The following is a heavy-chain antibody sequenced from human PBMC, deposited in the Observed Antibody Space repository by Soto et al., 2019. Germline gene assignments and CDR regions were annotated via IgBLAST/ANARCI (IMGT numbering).Heavy chain of an antibody. CDR3: ARKIAAQAHFDY. V-gene: IGHV4-30-4*01. J-gene: IGHJ4*02. CDR1: GGSISSGDYY. D-gene: IGHD6-6*01. Sequence: SETLALTCTVSGGSISSGDYYWSWIRQPPGKGLEWIGYIYYSGSTNYNPSLKSRVTISVDKSKNQFSLKLSSVTAADTAVYYCARKIAAQAHFDYWGQGTLVTVSS. CDR2: IYYSGST.